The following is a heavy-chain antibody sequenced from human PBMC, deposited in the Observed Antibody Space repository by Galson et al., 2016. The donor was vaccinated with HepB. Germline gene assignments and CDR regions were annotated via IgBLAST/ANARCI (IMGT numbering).Heavy chain of an antibody. CDR2: ISYDEFNK. J-gene: IGHJ4*02. V-gene: IGHV3-30*18. D-gene: IGHD2-15*01. CDR3: VKDLSTSGGRYLVVGSLDH. Sequence: SLRLSCAASGFTFSSYGMHWVRQAPGKGLEWVTFISYDEFNKFYADSVKGRFTISRDNSKNTLYRQMNSLRAEDTAVYYCVKDLSTSGGRYLVVGSLDHWGQGTLVTVSS. CDR1: GFTFSSYG.